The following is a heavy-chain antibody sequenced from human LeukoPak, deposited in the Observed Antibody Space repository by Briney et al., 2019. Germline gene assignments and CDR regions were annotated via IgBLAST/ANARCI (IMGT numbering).Heavy chain of an antibody. Sequence: SQTLSLTCTVSGGSISSYCWGWIRQPPGNGLEWIGYIYYSGSTNYNPSLKSRVTISVDTSKNQFSLKLSSVTAADTAVYYCARLSPHNYFDYWGQGTLVTVSS. CDR3: ARLSPHNYFDY. V-gene: IGHV4-59*08. CDR1: GGSISSYC. CDR2: IYYSGST. J-gene: IGHJ4*02.